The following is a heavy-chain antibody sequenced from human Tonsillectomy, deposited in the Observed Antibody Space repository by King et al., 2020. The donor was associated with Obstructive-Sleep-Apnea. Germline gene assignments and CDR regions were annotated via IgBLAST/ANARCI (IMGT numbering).Heavy chain of an antibody. CDR3: ARVRGVTFGGVIVIPYFDY. Sequence: QLQESGPGLVKPSETLSLTCTVSGGSISSSSYYWGWIRQPPGKGLGWIGSIYYSGSTYYNPSLKSRVTISVDTSKNQFSLKLSSVTAADTAVYYCARVRGVTFGGVIVIPYFDYWGQGTLVTVSS. J-gene: IGHJ4*02. D-gene: IGHD3-16*02. V-gene: IGHV4-39*07. CDR1: GGSISSSSYY. CDR2: IYYSGST.